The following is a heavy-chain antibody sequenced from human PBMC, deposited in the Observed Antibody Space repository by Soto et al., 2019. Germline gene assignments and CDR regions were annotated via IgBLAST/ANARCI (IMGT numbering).Heavy chain of an antibody. CDR2: ISYDGSNK. D-gene: IGHD6-6*01. CDR3: ARDSAGQLDPYYYGMDV. V-gene: IGHV3-30-3*01. J-gene: IGHJ6*02. CDR1: GFTFSSYA. Sequence: QVQLVESGGGVVQPGRSLRLSCAASGFTFSSYAMHWVRQAPGKGLEWVAVISYDGSNKYYADSVKGRFTISRDNSKNTLYLQMNSLRAEDTAVDYCARDSAGQLDPYYYGMDVWGQGTTVTVSS.